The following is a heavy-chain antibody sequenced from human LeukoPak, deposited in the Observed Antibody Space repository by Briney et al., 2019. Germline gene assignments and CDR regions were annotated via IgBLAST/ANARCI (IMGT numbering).Heavy chain of an antibody. D-gene: IGHD1-1*01. CDR3: ARETPTSRAFDI. J-gene: IGHJ3*02. CDR2: ISSSSSYI. V-gene: IGHV3-21*01. Sequence: GGSLRLSCAASGFTFSRAWMSWVRQAPGKGLEWVSSISSSSSYIYYVDPVQGRFTISRDNAKNSLYLQMNTLRAEDTAVYYCARETPTSRAFDIWGQGTMVTVSS. CDR1: GFTFSRAW.